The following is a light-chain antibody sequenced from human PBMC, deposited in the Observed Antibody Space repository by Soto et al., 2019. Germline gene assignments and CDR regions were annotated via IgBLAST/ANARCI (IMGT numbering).Light chain of an antibody. V-gene: IGKV3-20*01. CDR2: DAS. CDR3: QQFSSYPLT. Sequence: FSHSGCAVSESTAKRAPLSCRASQTVRNNYLSWYQQKPRQAPTILLYDASSRVPGIPDRFSGGGSGTDFTLTTIRLQPADFSVYYCQQFSSYPLTFGQGTKVDI. J-gene: IGKJ1*01. CDR1: QTVRNNY.